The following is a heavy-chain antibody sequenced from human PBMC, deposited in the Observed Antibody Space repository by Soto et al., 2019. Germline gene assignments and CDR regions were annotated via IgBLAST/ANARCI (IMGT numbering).Heavy chain of an antibody. D-gene: IGHD3-16*01. J-gene: IGHJ4*02. Sequence: QVQLQESGPGLVKPSETLSLTCSVSGGSIRSYYWSWIRQPPGKGLEWIGYIYYSGSTNYNPSLKSRVTISVDTSKNQFSLKLSSVTAADTDVYYCARRWGDYFDYWGQGTLVTVSS. V-gene: IGHV4-59*08. CDR3: ARRWGDYFDY. CDR2: IYYSGST. CDR1: GGSIRSYY.